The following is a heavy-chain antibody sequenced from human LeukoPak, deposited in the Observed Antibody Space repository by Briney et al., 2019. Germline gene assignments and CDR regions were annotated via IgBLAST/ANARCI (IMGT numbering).Heavy chain of an antibody. D-gene: IGHD5-18*01. Sequence: VASAKVSCKASGGSFSSYGISWVRQAPGQGLEWMGGIIPMLGRSNYAQKFQGRVTISTDESTSTAYMEMSSLRSEDTAVYYCAREDHTANNWFDPWGQGTLVTVSS. CDR3: AREDHTANNWFDP. CDR2: IIPMLGRS. CDR1: GGSFSSYG. V-gene: IGHV1-69*05. J-gene: IGHJ5*02.